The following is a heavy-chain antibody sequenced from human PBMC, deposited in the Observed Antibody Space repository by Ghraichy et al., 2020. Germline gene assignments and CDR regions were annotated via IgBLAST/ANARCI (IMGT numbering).Heavy chain of an antibody. J-gene: IGHJ2*01. V-gene: IGHV1-18*01. Sequence: ASVKVSCKASGYSFNDYGISWVRQAPGQGLEWVGWISGHNGNTHYTQKVQGRVTMTTDTSTSTAYMELSSLRSDDTAMYYCARDLRYDSRYFDVWGGGTLVTVPS. CDR1: GYSFNDYG. CDR2: ISGHNGNT. CDR3: ARDLRYDSRYFDV. D-gene: IGHD3-22*01.